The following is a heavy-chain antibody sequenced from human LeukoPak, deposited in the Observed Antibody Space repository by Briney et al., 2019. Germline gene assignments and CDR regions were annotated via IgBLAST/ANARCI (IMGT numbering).Heavy chain of an antibody. CDR1: GGTFSSYA. J-gene: IGHJ3*02. Sequence: PSVTVSCKASGGTFSSYAISWVRQAPGQGLEWMGGIIHIFGTANYAQKFQGRVTITADESTSTAYMELSSLRSEDTAVYYCASQVDTAMDDAFDIWGQGTIVTVSS. V-gene: IGHV1-69*13. D-gene: IGHD5-18*01. CDR3: ASQVDTAMDDAFDI. CDR2: IIHIFGTA.